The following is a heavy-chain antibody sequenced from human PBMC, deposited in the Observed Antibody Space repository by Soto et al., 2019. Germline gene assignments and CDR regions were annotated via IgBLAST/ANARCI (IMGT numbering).Heavy chain of an antibody. CDR1: GYTFTSYG. V-gene: IGHV1-18*01. J-gene: IGHJ4*02. CDR2: ISPSNGNT. Sequence: QVQLVQSGAEVKKPGASVTVTCKDSGYTFTSYGISWVRQAPGQGLDWMGWISPSNGNTNFAQKFRGRVTLTTDTSTSTAYMELRSLKSDDTAVYYCARDPPETPSDYWGQGTLVIVSS. CDR3: ARDPPETPSDY.